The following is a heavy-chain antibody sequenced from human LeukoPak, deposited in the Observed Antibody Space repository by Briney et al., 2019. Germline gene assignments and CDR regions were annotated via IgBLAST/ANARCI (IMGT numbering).Heavy chain of an antibody. J-gene: IGHJ4*02. CDR2: INHSGST. D-gene: IGHD2-2*01. CDR1: GGSFSGYY. V-gene: IGHV4-34*01. Sequence: SETLSLTCQVYGGSFSGYYLNWIRQPPGKGLEWIGEINHSGSTNYNPSLKSRVTISVDTSKNQFSLKLSSVTAADTAVYYCARRGVVPAARRQFDYWGQGTLVTVSS. CDR3: ARRGVVPAARRQFDY.